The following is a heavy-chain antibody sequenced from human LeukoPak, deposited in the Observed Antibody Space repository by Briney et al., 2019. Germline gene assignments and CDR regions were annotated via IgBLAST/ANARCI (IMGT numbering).Heavy chain of an antibody. Sequence: SETLSLTCTVSGGSISTSSYYWGWIRQPPGKGLECIGNIYYSGSTYYNPSLKSRVTISVDTSKNQFSLKLSSVTAADTAVYYCARVMVQYYYGSGILFDPWGQGTLVTVSS. CDR3: ARVMVQYYYGSGILFDP. J-gene: IGHJ5*02. CDR2: IYYSGST. D-gene: IGHD3-10*01. V-gene: IGHV4-39*07. CDR1: GGSISTSSYY.